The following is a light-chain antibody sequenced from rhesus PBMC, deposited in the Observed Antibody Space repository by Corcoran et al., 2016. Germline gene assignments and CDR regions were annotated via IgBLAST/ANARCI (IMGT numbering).Light chain of an antibody. Sequence: DIQMTQSPSSLSASVGDTVTITCRASQGISSWLAWYQQKPGKAPKLLISKASSLQSGVPSRFSGSGSGTDFTLTISSLQSEDFATYYCQQYSSRPRTFGQGTKVEIK. V-gene: IGKV1-22*01. J-gene: IGKJ1*01. CDR3: QQYSSRPRT. CDR1: QGISSW. CDR2: KAS.